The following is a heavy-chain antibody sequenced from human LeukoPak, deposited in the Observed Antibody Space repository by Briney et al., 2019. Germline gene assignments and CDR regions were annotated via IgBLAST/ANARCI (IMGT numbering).Heavy chain of an antibody. Sequence: SETLSLTCTVSGGSISSSSYYWGWIRQPPGKGLEWIGSIYYSGSTYYNPSLKSRVTISVDTSKNQFSLKLSSVTAADTAVYYCARILGYCSGGSCYPLYFDYWGQGTLVTVSS. CDR3: ARILGYCSGGSCYPLYFDY. V-gene: IGHV4-39*01. CDR1: GGSISSSSYY. CDR2: IYYSGST. J-gene: IGHJ4*02. D-gene: IGHD2-15*01.